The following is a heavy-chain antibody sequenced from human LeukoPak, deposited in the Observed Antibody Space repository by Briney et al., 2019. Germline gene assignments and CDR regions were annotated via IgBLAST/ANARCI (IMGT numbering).Heavy chain of an antibody. D-gene: IGHD6-19*01. CDR2: ITANGGNT. Sequence: PGGSLRLSCAASGFTFDNYAMSWVRQAPGKGLEWVSAITANGGNTWYADSVKGRFTISRDNSKNTLSLQMKSLRAEDTAVYYCAKGSDSAWPYHFDYWGQGSLVTVSS. J-gene: IGHJ4*02. CDR3: AKGSDSAWPYHFDY. V-gene: IGHV3-23*01. CDR1: GFTFDNYA.